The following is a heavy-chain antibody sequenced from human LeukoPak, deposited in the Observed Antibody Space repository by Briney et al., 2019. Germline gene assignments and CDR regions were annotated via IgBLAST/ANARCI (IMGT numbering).Heavy chain of an antibody. CDR3: AREMVRGVYWCFDL. CDR1: GYTFTGYY. D-gene: IGHD3-10*01. Sequence: ASVKVSCKASGYTFTGYYMHWVRQAPGQGLEWMGRINPNSGGTNYAQKFQGRVTMTRDTSISTAYMELSRLRSDDTAVYYCAREMVRGVYWCFDLWGRGTLVTVSS. J-gene: IGHJ2*01. V-gene: IGHV1-2*06. CDR2: INPNSGGT.